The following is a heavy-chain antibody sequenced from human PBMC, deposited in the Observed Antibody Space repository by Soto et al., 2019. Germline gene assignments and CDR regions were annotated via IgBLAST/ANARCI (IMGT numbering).Heavy chain of an antibody. D-gene: IGHD2-21*02. V-gene: IGHV3-30*18. CDR2: ISYDGSNK. J-gene: IGHJ4*02. CDR3: VKDQVPVVVTAPFDY. CDR1: GFTFSSYG. Sequence: QVQLVESRVGVVQPGRSLRLSCAASGFTFSSYGMHWVRQAPGNGLEWVAVISYDGSNKYYADSVKGRFTVSRDKSKNALYLQVNSLRAEDTAVYYCVKDQVPVVVTAPFDYWGQGTLVTVSS.